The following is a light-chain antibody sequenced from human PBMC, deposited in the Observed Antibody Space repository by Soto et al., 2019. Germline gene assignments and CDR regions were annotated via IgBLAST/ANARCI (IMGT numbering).Light chain of an antibody. CDR1: SSNIGSNY. CDR3: AAWDDSLSGLVV. CDR2: RNN. V-gene: IGLV1-47*01. Sequence: QSVLTQPPSASGTPGQRVTISCSGSSSNIGSNYVYWYQQLPGMAPKLLIYRNNQRPSGVPDRFSGSKSGTSASLAISGLRSEDEADYYCAAWDDSLSGLVVFGGGTKLTVL. J-gene: IGLJ2*01.